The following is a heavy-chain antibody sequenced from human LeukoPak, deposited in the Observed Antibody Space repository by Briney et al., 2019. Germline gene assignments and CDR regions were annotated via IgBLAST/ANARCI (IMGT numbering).Heavy chain of an antibody. V-gene: IGHV4-4*09. CDR1: GGSMSGYY. CDR3: ARRSRDGYFLDS. Sequence: SETLSLTCIVSGGSMSGYYWSWIRQPPGKGLEWIGHTFSSGATNYNPSLKSRVTISVDTSRSQFSLNLSSVTAADTAVYYCARRSRDGYFLDSWGQGTLVTVSS. J-gene: IGHJ4*02. D-gene: IGHD5-24*01. CDR2: TFSSGAT.